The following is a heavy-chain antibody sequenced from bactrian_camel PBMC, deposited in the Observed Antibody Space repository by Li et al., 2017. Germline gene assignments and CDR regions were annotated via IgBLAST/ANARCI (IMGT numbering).Heavy chain of an antibody. V-gene: IGHV3S55*01. CDR2: IGRDGIT. CDR3: AAASSGGSCVAATPRFGY. CDR1: GITEGTNC. D-gene: IGHD2*01. Sequence: HVQLVESGGGSVQAGGSLRLSCEVSGITEGTNCIGWFRQAPGKEREGVACIGRDGITMYSDSVKGQFTISKDNAMNTLYLQMNSLKPEDTALYYCAAASSGGSCVAATPRFGYWGQGTQVTVS. J-gene: IGHJ6*01.